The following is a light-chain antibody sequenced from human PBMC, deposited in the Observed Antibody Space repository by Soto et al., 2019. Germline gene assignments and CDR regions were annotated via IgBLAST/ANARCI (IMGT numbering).Light chain of an antibody. V-gene: IGLV2-14*03. J-gene: IGLJ1*01. CDR1: SSDVGGYDF. Sequence: QSALTQPASVSGSPGQSITISCTGSSSDVGGYDFGSWYQHHPGKAPRLMIFDVSNRPSAVSNRFSGSKSGNTASLTISGLQAEDEGDYYCASYTSRSTLVFGTGTKLTVL. CDR2: DVS. CDR3: ASYTSRSTLV.